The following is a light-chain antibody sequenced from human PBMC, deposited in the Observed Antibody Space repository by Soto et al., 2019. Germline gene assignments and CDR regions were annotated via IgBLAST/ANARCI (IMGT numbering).Light chain of an antibody. CDR1: QSVSSN. CDR2: GAS. CDR3: QRYNNWRGT. V-gene: IGKV3-15*01. J-gene: IGKJ1*01. Sequence: EIVMTQSPATLSVSPGERATLSCRASQSVSSNLAWYQQKPGQAPRLLIYGASTRATGIPARFGGSGSGTGFTPTISGLQAEYCTVYDCQRYNNWRGTFGQGTKVEIK.